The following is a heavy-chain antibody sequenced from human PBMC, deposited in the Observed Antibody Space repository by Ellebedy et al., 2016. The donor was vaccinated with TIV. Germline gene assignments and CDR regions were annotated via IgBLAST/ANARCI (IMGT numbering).Heavy chain of an antibody. D-gene: IGHD3-22*01. CDR2: IYFSGST. V-gene: IGHV4-31*03. CDR3: ATGRYYDDNGYYAPGE. CDR1: GGSISSGGYY. J-gene: IGHJ4*02. Sequence: MPSETLSLTCTVSGGSISSGGYYWSWIRQYPGKGLEWIGYIYFSGSTYYNPSLKSRITISLDTSKNQFSLKLTSVTAADTAVYYCATGRYYDDNGYYAPGEWGPGTLVAVSS.